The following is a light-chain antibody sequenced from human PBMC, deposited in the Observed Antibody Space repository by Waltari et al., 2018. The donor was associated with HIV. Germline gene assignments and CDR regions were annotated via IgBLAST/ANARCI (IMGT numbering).Light chain of an antibody. J-gene: IGLJ2*01. CDR2: DVN. CDR3: CSNAGSHVV. Sequence: QSALTQPRSVSGSPGQSVPLSCTGISSALGRYNYVSWYQQDPRKAPKLMLFDVNKRPSGVPARFSGSKSGNTASLTISGLQAEDEADYYCCSNAGSHVVFGGGTK. V-gene: IGLV2-11*01. CDR1: SSALGRYNY.